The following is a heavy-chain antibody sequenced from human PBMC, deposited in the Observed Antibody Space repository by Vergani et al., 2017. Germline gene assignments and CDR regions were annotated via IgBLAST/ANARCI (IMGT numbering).Heavy chain of an antibody. V-gene: IGHV3-23*04. CDR1: GFTFRNYA. J-gene: IGHJ4*02. CDR2: ISDNGGTT. Sequence: EVQMVESGGGLVKPGGSLRLSCAASGFTFRNYAMTWVRQASGKGLEWVSIISDNGGTTYYADSVKGRFTISRDNSKNTLHLQMNSLRADDTAVYYCTKGSRGYTGYFFDYWGQGTLATVSS. CDR3: TKGSRGYTGYFFDY. D-gene: IGHD5-12*01.